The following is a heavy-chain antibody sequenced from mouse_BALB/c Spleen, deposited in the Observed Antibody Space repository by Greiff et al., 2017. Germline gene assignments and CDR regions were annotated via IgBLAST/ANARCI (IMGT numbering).Heavy chain of an antibody. CDR3: ARGGYDGAWFAY. J-gene: IGHJ3*01. V-gene: IGHV1-4*02. CDR1: GYTFTSYT. CDR2: INPSSGYT. Sequence: VQLQQSAAELARPGASVKMSCKASGYTFTSYTMHWVKQRPGQGLEWIGYINPSSGYTEYNQKFKDKTTLTADKSSSTAYMQLSSLTSEDSAVYYCARGGYDGAWFAYWGQGTLVTVSA. D-gene: IGHD2-14*01.